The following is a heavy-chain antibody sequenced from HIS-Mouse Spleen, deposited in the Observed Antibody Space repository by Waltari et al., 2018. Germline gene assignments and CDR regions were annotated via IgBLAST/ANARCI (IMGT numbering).Heavy chain of an antibody. J-gene: IGHJ3*02. CDR1: GGSISSSSYY. CDR2: IYYSGRT. D-gene: IGHD6-6*01. V-gene: IGHV4-39*07. Sequence: QLQLQESGPGLVKPSETLSLTCTVSGGSISSSSYYWGWIRQPPGKGLEWIGSIYYSGRTSSNRSLKGRVTISVDTSKNQFSLKLSSVTAADTAVYYCATRPRQDAFDIWGQGTMVTVSS. CDR3: ATRPRQDAFDI.